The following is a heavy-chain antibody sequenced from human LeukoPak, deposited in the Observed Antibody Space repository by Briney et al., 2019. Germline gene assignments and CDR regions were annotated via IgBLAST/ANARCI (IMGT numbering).Heavy chain of an antibody. D-gene: IGHD2-2*02. J-gene: IGHJ4*02. CDR3: ARGFCSSTTCYTAIDY. CDR1: GFTFSSFG. V-gene: IGHV3-30*03. CDR2: ISFDGSNK. Sequence: GRSLRLSCAVSGFTFSSFGMHWVRQAPGKGLEWVTLISFDGSNKFYADSVKGRFTISRDNSKNTLYLQMNSLRPEDTAVYYCARGFCSSTTCYTAIDYWGQGTLVTVSS.